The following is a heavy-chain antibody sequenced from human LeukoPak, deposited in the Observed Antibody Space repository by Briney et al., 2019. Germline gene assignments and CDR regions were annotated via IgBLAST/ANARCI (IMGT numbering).Heavy chain of an antibody. CDR2: IYDSGTT. CDR1: GGSISSSGYY. D-gene: IGHD3-10*01. J-gene: IGHJ6*03. V-gene: IGHV4-39*07. Sequence: SETLSLTCTVSGGSISSSGYYWGWIRQPPGKGLEWIGSIYDSGTTYYSPSLKSRLTISVDTSKNQFSLKLSSVTAADMAVYYCASSRGYYYYYMDVWGTGTTVTVSS. CDR3: ASSRGYYYYYMDV.